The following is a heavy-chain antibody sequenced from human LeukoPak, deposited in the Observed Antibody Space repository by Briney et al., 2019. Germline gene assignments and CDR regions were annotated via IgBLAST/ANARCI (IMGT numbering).Heavy chain of an antibody. CDR2: ISHDGRNE. J-gene: IGHJ6*02. V-gene: IGHV3-30*04. Sequence: GGSLRLSCAASGFIFSSYAMHWVRQAPGKGLEWVAVISHDGRNEDFADSVKGRFTISRDNSKNTLYLQMNSLRAEDTAVYYCAKATGGYASGGYYGMDVWGQGTTVTVSS. CDR1: GFIFSSYA. CDR3: AKATGGYASGGYYGMDV. D-gene: IGHD5-12*01.